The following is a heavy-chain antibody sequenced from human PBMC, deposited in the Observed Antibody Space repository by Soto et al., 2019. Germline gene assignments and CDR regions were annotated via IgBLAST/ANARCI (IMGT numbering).Heavy chain of an antibody. Sequence: SETLSLTCTVSGDSISSSTYYWGWIRQPPGKGLEWIGNIYYSGTTYHNPSLKSRATISVDTSKNQFSLKLSSVTAADTAVYYCARGRGITATGTSWFDPWGQGALVT. CDR2: IYYSGTT. CDR3: ARGRGITATGTSWFDP. V-gene: IGHV4-39*01. J-gene: IGHJ5*02. D-gene: IGHD6-13*01. CDR1: GDSISSSTYY.